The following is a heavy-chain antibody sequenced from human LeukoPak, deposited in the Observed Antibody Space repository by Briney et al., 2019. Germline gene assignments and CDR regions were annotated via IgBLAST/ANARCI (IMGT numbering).Heavy chain of an antibody. CDR1: RFTFSNYA. CDR2: IRDSAYRT. Sequence: GGSLRLSCAASRFTFSNYAMSWVRQAPGKGLEWVSSIRDSAYRTYYADSVKGRFTISRDNSKNTPYLQMNSLRVEDTAMYYCTKEITARSWFDPWGQGTLVTVSS. V-gene: IGHV3-23*01. J-gene: IGHJ5*02. CDR3: TKEITARSWFDP. D-gene: IGHD3-10*01.